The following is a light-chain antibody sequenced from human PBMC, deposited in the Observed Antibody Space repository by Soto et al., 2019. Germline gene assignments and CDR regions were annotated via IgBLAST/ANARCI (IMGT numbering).Light chain of an antibody. V-gene: IGKV3-11*01. Sequence: EIVLTQSPATLSLSPGERATLSCMASQSVSSYLAWYQQKPGQAPRLLIYDASNRATGIPARFSGSGSGTDFTLTISSLEPEDFAVYYCQQRRNWPPTFGQGTKVEI. CDR1: QSVSSY. CDR2: DAS. CDR3: QQRRNWPPT. J-gene: IGKJ1*01.